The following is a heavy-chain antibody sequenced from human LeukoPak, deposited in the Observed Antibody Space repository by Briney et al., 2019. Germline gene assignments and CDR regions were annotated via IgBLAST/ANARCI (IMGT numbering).Heavy chain of an antibody. Sequence: SETLSLTCAVYGGSFSGYYWSWIRQPPGKGLEWIGEINHSGGTNYNPSLKSRVTISVDTSKNQFSLKLSSVTAADTAVYYCARGYSSRGLLRWGQGTLVTVSS. CDR3: ARGYSSRGLLR. V-gene: IGHV4-34*01. D-gene: IGHD6-13*01. CDR2: INHSGGT. CDR1: GGSFSGYY. J-gene: IGHJ4*02.